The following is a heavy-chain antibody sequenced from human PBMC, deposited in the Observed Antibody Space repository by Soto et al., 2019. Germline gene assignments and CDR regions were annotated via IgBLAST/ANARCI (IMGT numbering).Heavy chain of an antibody. CDR2: IYWDDSK. Sequence: QITLKESGPTLVRPTQTLTLTCAFSGFSLSTSGVGVGWIRQHPGKALELIAVIYWDDSKHYSPSLRSRLTITKDTSKNQVVLTMTNMDPMDTGTYYCAHKGPEDWPLDYWGQGTLVTVSS. D-gene: IGHD3-9*01. CDR1: GFSLSTSGVG. V-gene: IGHV2-5*02. CDR3: AHKGPEDWPLDY. J-gene: IGHJ4*02.